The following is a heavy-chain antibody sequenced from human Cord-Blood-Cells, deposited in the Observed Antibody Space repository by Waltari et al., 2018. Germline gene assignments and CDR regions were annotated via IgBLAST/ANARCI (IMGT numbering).Heavy chain of an antibody. CDR2: ISYAGSNK. Sequence: QVQLVESGGGVVQPGRSLRLSCAASGFTFSSYAMHWVRQAPGKGLEWVAVISYAGSNKYYADSVKGRFTISRDNSKNTLYLQMNSLRAEDTAVYYCARDFKYDSSGHDYWGQGTLVTVSS. CDR3: ARDFKYDSSGHDY. CDR1: GFTFSSYA. J-gene: IGHJ4*02. V-gene: IGHV3-30*04. D-gene: IGHD3-22*01.